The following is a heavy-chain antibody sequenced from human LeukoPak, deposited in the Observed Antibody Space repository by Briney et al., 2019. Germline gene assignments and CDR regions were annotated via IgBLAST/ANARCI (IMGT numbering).Heavy chain of an antibody. D-gene: IGHD1-26*01. CDR3: ARGRSNYYGMDV. J-gene: IGHJ6*02. CDR2: IYYNGNT. V-gene: IGHV4-59*01. CDR1: DGSINSYY. Sequence: SETLSLTCSVSDGSINSYYWNWLRRPPGKGLEWIGYIYYNGNTNYSPSLKSRVTMSVDTSKNLFSLKVSSVTAADTAVYYCARGRSNYYGMDVWGQGTTVTVSS.